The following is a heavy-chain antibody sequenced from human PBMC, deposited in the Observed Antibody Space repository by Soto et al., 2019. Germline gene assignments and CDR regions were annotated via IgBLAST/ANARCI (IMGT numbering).Heavy chain of an antibody. D-gene: IGHD4-17*01. J-gene: IGHJ4*02. CDR1: GFTFSTYA. CDR3: AKGSRGDYGYLFDY. Sequence: GGSLRLSCAASGFTFSTYAMSWVRQAPGKGLEWVSSISGSGGSTYYADSVKGRFTISRDNSKNTLYLQMNSLRAEDTAVYYCAKGSRGDYGYLFDYWGQGTLVTVSS. V-gene: IGHV3-23*01. CDR2: ISGSGGST.